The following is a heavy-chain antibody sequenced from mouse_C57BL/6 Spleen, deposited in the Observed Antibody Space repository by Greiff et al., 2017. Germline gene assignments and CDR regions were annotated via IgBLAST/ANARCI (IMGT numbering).Heavy chain of an antibody. V-gene: IGHV3-6*01. CDR2: ISYDGSN. J-gene: IGHJ2*01. Sequence: EVQLVESGPGLVKPSQSLSLTCSVTGYSITSGYYWNWIRQFPGNKLEWMGYISYDGSNHYNPSLKNRISITRDTSKNQFFLKLNSVTTEDTATYDCARRRDYFDYWGQGTTLTVSS. CDR3: ARRRDYFDY. CDR1: GYSITSGYY.